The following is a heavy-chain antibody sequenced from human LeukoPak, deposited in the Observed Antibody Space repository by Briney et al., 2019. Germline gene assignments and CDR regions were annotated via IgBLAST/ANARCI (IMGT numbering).Heavy chain of an antibody. CDR3: ATHADYYYDSSGYEYYFDY. D-gene: IGHD3-22*01. Sequence: PSETLSLTCTVSGGSISSYNWSWIRQPPGKGLEWIGYIYYSGSTNYNPSLKSRVTISVDTSKNQFSLKLSSVTAADTAVYYCATHADYYYDSSGYEYYFDYWGQGTLVTVSS. V-gene: IGHV4-59*01. CDR1: GGSISSYN. CDR2: IYYSGST. J-gene: IGHJ4*02.